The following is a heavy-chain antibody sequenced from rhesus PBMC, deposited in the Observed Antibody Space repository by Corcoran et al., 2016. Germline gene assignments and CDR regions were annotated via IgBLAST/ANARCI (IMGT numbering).Heavy chain of an antibody. V-gene: IGHV3S23*01. CDR3: ARAGSFWDLYDY. CDR2: IGVDISYT. CDR1: GFFLSNYE. J-gene: IGHJ4*01. Sequence: EVQLAESGGGLVQPGGSLRLSCGASGFFLSNYEMHWVRQAPGKRLESVSVIGVDISYTPYADSVKGRFTISRDNAKNSLSLEMNSLRAEDTAVYYCARAGSFWDLYDYWGQGVQVIVSS. D-gene: IGHD6-25*01.